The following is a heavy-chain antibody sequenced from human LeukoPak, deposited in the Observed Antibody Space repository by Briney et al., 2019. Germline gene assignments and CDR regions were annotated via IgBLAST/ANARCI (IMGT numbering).Heavy chain of an antibody. CDR2: INPNSGGT. V-gene: IGHV1-2*02. CDR3: ARDYYDSSGYIDY. J-gene: IGHJ4*02. CDR1: GYTFTGYL. Sequence: VSVKVSCKASGYTFTGYLMHWVRQAPGHGLEWMGWINPNSGGTNHAQRFQGRVTMTRDTSISTADMELSRLRRDDTAVYYCARDYYDSSGYIDYWGQGTLVTVPS. D-gene: IGHD3-22*01.